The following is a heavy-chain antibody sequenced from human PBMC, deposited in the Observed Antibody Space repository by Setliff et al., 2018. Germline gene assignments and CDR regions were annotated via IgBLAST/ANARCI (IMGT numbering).Heavy chain of an antibody. V-gene: IGHV3-53*01. J-gene: IGHJ4*02. CDR1: GLIVSDIH. CDR3: ARDYQLLF. Sequence: PGGSLRLSCVVSGLIVSDIHMTWVRQTPGKGLEWLSVIYNSDSTYYTDSVKGRFTISRDNSKNTVYLQMNNLRADDTAIYYCARDYQLLFWGQGVLVTVSS. CDR2: IYNSDST. D-gene: IGHD2-21*01.